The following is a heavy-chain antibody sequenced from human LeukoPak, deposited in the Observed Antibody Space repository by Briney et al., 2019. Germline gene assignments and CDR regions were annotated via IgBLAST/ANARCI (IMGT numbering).Heavy chain of an antibody. CDR3: ARGEAYYYGSGSYFIGWFDP. J-gene: IGHJ5*02. Sequence: SETLSLTCAVYGGSFSGYYWSWIRQPPGKGLEWIGEIYHSGSTNYNPSLKSRVTISVDKSKNQFSLKLSSVTAADTAVYYCARGEAYYYGSGSYFIGWFDPWGQGTLVTVSS. CDR1: GGSFSGYY. CDR2: IYHSGST. D-gene: IGHD3-10*01. V-gene: IGHV4-34*01.